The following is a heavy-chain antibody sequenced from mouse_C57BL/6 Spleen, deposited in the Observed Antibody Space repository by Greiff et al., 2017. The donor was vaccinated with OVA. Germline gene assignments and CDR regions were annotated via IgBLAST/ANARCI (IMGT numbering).Heavy chain of an antibody. CDR3: ARRGNYVEAWFAY. CDR2: IYPSDSET. V-gene: IGHV1-61*01. CDR1: GYTFTSYW. Sequence: QVQLQQPGAELVRPGSSVKLSCKASGYTFTSYWMEWVKQRPGQGLEWIGNIYPSDSETHYNQKFKDKATLTVDKSSSTAYMQLSSLTSEDSAVYYCARRGNYVEAWFAYWGQGTLVTVSA. D-gene: IGHD2-1*01. J-gene: IGHJ3*01.